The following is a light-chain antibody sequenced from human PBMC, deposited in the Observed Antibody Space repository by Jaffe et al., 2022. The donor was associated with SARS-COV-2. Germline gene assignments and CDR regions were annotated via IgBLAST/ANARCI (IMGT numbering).Light chain of an antibody. J-gene: IGKJ2*01. Sequence: DIVMTQTPLSSPVTLGQPASISCRSSRSLVHSDGNTYLSWLHQRPGQPPRLLIYKISNRVSGVPDRFSGSGAGTDFTLRISRVEAEDVGVYYCMHTRELSRAFGQGTKLEIK. V-gene: IGKV2-24*01. CDR2: KIS. CDR1: RSLVHSDGNTY. CDR3: MHTRELSRA.